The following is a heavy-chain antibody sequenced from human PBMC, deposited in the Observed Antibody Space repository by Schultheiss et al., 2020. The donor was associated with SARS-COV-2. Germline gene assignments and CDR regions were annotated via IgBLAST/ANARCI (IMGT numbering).Heavy chain of an antibody. CDR2: ISYDGSNK. D-gene: IGHD5-12*01. Sequence: GGSLRLSCAASGFTFSSYGMHWVRQAPGKGLEWVAVISYDGSNKYYADSVKGRFTISRDNSKNTLYLQMNSLRAEDTAVYYCAKGPPQGGYESYYYYGMDVWGQGTTVTVSS. CDR1: GFTFSSYG. V-gene: IGHV3-30*18. J-gene: IGHJ6*02. CDR3: AKGPPQGGYESYYYYGMDV.